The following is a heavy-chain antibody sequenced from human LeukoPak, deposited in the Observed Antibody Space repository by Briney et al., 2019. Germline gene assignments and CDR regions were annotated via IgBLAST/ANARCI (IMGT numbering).Heavy chain of an antibody. J-gene: IGHJ4*02. D-gene: IGHD1-26*01. Sequence: GGSLRLSCAASGFTVSSNYMSWVRQAPGKGLEWVSVIYSDGDTYYADSVKGRFTISRDNSKNTLYLQMNSLRAEDTAMYYCARESQVGAFDYWGQGTLVTVSS. CDR3: ARESQVGAFDY. V-gene: IGHV3-53*01. CDR1: GFTVSSNY. CDR2: IYSDGDT.